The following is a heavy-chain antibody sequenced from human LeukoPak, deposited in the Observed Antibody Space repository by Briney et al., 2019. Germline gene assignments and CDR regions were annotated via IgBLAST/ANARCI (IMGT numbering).Heavy chain of an antibody. Sequence: QPGGSLRLSCVASGFTISNYWMHWVRQAPGKGLVWASRINSGGSITTYADSVKGRFTISRDNAKNTMYLQMNSLRDEDTAVYYCATLLPGVWGQGTLVTVSS. V-gene: IGHV3-74*01. J-gene: IGHJ4*02. CDR3: ATLLPGV. CDR1: GFTISNYW. CDR2: INSGGSIT. D-gene: IGHD1-26*01.